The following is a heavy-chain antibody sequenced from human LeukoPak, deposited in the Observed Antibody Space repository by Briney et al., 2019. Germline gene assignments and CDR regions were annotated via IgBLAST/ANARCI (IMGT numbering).Heavy chain of an antibody. D-gene: IGHD3-22*01. CDR1: GYTFTGYY. CDR3: ARAVRRYYDSSGYALYYFDY. V-gene: IGHV1-2*02. J-gene: IGHJ4*02. Sequence: ASVKVSCKASGYTFTGYYIHWVRQAPGQGPEWMGWINPKSGGTNQAPRFQGRVTMTRDTSISAAYMELSRLRSDDTAVYYCARAVRRYYDSSGYALYYFDYWGQGTLVTVSS. CDR2: INPKSGGT.